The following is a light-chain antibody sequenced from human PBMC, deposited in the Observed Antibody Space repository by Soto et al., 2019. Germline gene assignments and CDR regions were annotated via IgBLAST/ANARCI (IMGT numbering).Light chain of an antibody. CDR3: QQYNQGIT. Sequence: EIVMAQSAATLSVSPGERDSVXSRASQTVSSSFLAWYQQKPGQAPRLLIYAASNRATGVPARFSGSWSGTEFTLTISSLQSEDFAVYYCQQYNQGITFGQGTRLEI. J-gene: IGKJ5*01. CDR2: AAS. CDR1: QTVSSS. V-gene: IGKV3-15*01.